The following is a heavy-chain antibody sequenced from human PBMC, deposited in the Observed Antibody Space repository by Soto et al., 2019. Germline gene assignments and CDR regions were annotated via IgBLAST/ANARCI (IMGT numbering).Heavy chain of an antibody. D-gene: IGHD3-10*01. CDR2: TYYRSKWNN. CDR1: GDSVSSDSAA. V-gene: IGHV6-1*01. CDR3: AGVTWFRAMDV. J-gene: IGHJ6*02. Sequence: PSQTLSLTCAISGDSVSSDSAAWSWIRQSPSRGLEWLGRTYYRSKWNNDYGLSVKSRITINPDTSKNQFSLHLHSVTPEDTAVYYCAGVTWFRAMDVWGQGTPVTVSS.